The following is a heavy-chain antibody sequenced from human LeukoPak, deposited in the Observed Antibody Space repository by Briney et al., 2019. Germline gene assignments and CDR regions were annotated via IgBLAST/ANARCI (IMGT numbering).Heavy chain of an antibody. CDR1: GGSIKSYY. V-gene: IGHV4-4*09. J-gene: IGHJ6*02. Sequence: PSKTLSLTCTVSGGSIKSYYWSWIRQPPGEGLEWIGTLYASGRTTYNPSLRSRVTISLETSENRFSLRLGSVTADETAVYYCARAYGIEGAITAPPIFNFYGLDVWGQGTTVTVSS. D-gene: IGHD1-26*01. CDR3: ARAYGIEGAITAPPIFNFYGLDV. CDR2: LYASGRT.